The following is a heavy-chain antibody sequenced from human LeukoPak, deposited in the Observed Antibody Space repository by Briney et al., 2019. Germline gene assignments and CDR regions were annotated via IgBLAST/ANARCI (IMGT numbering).Heavy chain of an antibody. D-gene: IGHD3-16*01. CDR1: GGSISSYY. CDR2: LYTSGST. J-gene: IGHJ4*02. CDR3: ARGGGAFEY. V-gene: IGHV4-4*08. Sequence: SETLSLTCTVSGGSISSYYWSWIRQPPGKGLEWIGRLYTSGSTNYNPSLTNRVTISVDTSKNQFSLTLTSVTAAATAVYYCARGGGAFEYWGQGTLATVSS.